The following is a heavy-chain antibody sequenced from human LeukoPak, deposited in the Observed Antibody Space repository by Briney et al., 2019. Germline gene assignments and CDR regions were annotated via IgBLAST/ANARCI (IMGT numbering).Heavy chain of an antibody. D-gene: IGHD6-13*01. CDR1: GFSLSTGGMC. V-gene: IGHV2-70*20. CDR3: ARTTYIAAAGTSHFDY. CDR2: IDWDDDN. J-gene: IGHJ4*02. Sequence: ESGPALVKPTQTLTLTCTFSGFSLSTGGMCVSWVRQPPGKALEWLALIDWDDDNYYSTSLKTRLTISKDTSKNQVVLTMTNMDPVDTATYYCARTTYIAAAGTSHFDYWGQGTLVTVSS.